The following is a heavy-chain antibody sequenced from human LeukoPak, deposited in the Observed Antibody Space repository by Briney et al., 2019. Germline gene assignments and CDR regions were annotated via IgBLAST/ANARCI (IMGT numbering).Heavy chain of an antibody. CDR1: GFTFSNYW. J-gene: IGHJ4*02. CDR2: INGDGSAK. Sequence: GGSLRLSCAASGFTFSNYWMTWVRQGPGRGLEWVANINGDGSAKFCMGSVKGRFTISRDNAKSSLYLQMNSLRAEDTAVYYCARASDAPASIWGQGILVTVSS. CDR3: ARASDAPASI. D-gene: IGHD2-2*01. V-gene: IGHV3-7*01.